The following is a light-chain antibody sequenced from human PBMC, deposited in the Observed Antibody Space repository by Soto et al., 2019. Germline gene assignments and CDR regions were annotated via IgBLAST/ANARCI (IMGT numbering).Light chain of an antibody. CDR3: QVWDSLGV. V-gene: IGLV3-21*02. Sequence: SYDLTQPPSVSVAPGQTARITCGGNNIGRKSVHWYQQKTGQAPVLVVYDHSDRPSGIPERFSGSNSGNTATLTISRVEAGDEADYYCQVWDSLGVFDGGTKLTVL. CDR1: NIGRKS. J-gene: IGLJ2*01. CDR2: DHS.